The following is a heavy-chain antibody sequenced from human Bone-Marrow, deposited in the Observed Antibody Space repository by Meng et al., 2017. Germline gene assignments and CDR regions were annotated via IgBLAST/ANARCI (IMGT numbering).Heavy chain of an antibody. CDR3: ARDTYSSRWYLASAFDI. CDR2: IIPIRGGA. Sequence: SVKVSCKASGGTFRSYTISWLRQAPGHGLEWMGRIIPIRGGANYAQKLQGRVTITVDKSTSAAYMVLSSLRSEETAVYYCARDTYSSRWYLASAFDIWGQGTMVTVSS. CDR1: GGTFRSYT. J-gene: IGHJ3*02. V-gene: IGHV1-69*08. D-gene: IGHD6-13*01.